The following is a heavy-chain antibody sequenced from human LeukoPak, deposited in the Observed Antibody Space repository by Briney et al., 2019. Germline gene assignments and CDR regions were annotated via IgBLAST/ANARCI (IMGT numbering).Heavy chain of an antibody. CDR1: GYSISSGYF. V-gene: IGHV4-38-2*01. Sequence: PSETLSLTCAVSGYSISSGYFWVWIRQPPGKGLEWIGSIYHSGTTYYKPSLKSRVTISVDTSKNHFSLKLSSVTAADTAVYYCARARGTTIFGVVIMDYYMDVWGKGTTVTVSS. CDR3: ARARGTTIFGVVIMDYYMDV. J-gene: IGHJ6*03. CDR2: IYHSGTT. D-gene: IGHD3-3*01.